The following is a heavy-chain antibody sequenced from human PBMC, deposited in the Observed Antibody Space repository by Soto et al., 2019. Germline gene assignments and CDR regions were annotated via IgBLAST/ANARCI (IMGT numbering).Heavy chain of an antibody. CDR3: ARSTGNDVSYFDY. J-gene: IGHJ4*02. V-gene: IGHV1-46*03. D-gene: IGHD1-1*01. CDR1: GYTFTSYY. Sequence: QVQLVQSGAEVKKPGASVKVSCKASGYTFTSYYFHWVRQAPGQGLEWGGLINPTGGSTTYARKAPXRXXMTRDTSTSTVYMALSSLRSEDTAVYFCARSTGNDVSYFDYWGQGTLVTVSS. CDR2: INPTGGST.